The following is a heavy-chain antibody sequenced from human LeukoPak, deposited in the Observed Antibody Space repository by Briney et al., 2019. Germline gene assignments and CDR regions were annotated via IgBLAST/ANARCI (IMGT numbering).Heavy chain of an antibody. CDR3: ARVDSSSWYSVDY. CDR1: GGSISSSNW. J-gene: IGHJ4*02. V-gene: IGHV4-4*02. Sequence: SETLSLTCAVSGGSISSSNWWSWVRQPPGKGLEWIGEIYHSGSTNYNPSLKSRVSISVDTSKNQFSLNLTSVTAADTAMYYCARVDSSSWYSVDYWGQGTLVTVSS. CDR2: IYHSGST. D-gene: IGHD6-13*01.